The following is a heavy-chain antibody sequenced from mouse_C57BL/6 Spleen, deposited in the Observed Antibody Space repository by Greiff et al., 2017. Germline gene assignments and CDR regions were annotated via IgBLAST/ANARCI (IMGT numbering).Heavy chain of an antibody. J-gene: IGHJ2*01. CDR1: GFNIKDYY. CDR2: IDPEDGET. CDR3: ASTNYGNYGGGFDY. Sequence: VQLQQSGAELVKPGASVKLSCTASGFNIKDYYMHWVKQRTEQGLEWIGRIDPEDGETKYAPNFQGKATITADTSSNTAYLQLSSLTSEDTAVYYCASTNYGNYGGGFDYWGQGTTRTVSS. D-gene: IGHD2-1*01. V-gene: IGHV14-2*01.